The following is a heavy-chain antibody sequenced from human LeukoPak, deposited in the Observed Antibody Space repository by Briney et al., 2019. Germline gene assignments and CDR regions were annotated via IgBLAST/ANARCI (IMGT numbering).Heavy chain of an antibody. J-gene: IGHJ5*02. CDR3: ARVVAYYDFWSGHRGNWFDP. Sequence: PSETLSLTCAVYGGSFSGYYWSWIRQPPGKGLEWIGEVNHSGSTNYNPSLKSRVTISVDTSKNQFSLELSSVTAADTAVYYCARVVAYYDFWSGHRGNWFDPWGQGTLVTVSS. CDR2: VNHSGST. V-gene: IGHV4-34*01. CDR1: GGSFSGYY. D-gene: IGHD3-3*01.